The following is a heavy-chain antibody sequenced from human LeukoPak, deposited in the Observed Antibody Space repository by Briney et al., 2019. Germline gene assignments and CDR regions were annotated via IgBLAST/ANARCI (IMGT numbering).Heavy chain of an antibody. CDR3: ARGYGSGSYSQFDY. CDR1: GGTFSSYT. D-gene: IGHD3-10*01. CDR2: IIPILGIA. J-gene: IGHJ4*02. Sequence: SVKVSCKASGGTFSSYTISWARQAPGQGLEWMGRIIPILGIANYAQKFQGRVTITADKSTSTAYMELSSLRSEDTAVYYCARGYGSGSYSQFDYWGQGTLVTVSS. V-gene: IGHV1-69*02.